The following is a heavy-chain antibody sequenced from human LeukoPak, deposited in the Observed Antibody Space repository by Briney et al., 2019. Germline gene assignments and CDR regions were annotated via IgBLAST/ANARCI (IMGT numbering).Heavy chain of an antibody. D-gene: IGHD5-24*01. CDR2: ISGSDGST. J-gene: IGHJ4*02. CDR1: GFTFSSYA. CDR3: AKDSRDYNSRRGYYFDS. V-gene: IGHV3-23*01. Sequence: PGGSLRLSCAASGFTFSSYAMSWVRQAPGKGLEWVSAISGSDGSTYYADSVKGRFTISRDNSKNTLDLQMNSLRAEDTAIYYCAKDSRDYNSRRGYYFDSWGQGPLVTVSS.